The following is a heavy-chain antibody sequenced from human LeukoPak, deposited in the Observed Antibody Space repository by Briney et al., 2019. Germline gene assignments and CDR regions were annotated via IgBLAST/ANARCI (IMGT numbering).Heavy chain of an antibody. Sequence: ASVKVSCKASGYTFTSYDINWVRQATGQGLEWMGWMNPNSGNTGYAQKFQGRVTMTRNTSISTAYMELSSLRSEDTAVYYCAGGPLRYFDWSPRYYDYWGQGTLVTVSS. V-gene: IGHV1-8*01. CDR1: GYTFTSYD. D-gene: IGHD3-9*01. J-gene: IGHJ4*02. CDR3: AGGPLRYFDWSPRYYDY. CDR2: MNPNSGNT.